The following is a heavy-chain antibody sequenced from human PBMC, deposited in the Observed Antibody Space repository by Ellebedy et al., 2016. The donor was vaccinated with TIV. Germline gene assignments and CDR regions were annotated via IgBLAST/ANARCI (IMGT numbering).Heavy chain of an antibody. CDR3: ARDMGYYDSSGYYPFDY. Sequence: PGGSLRLSCAASGFTFSSYGMHWVRQAPGKGLEWVAVISYDGSNKYYADSVKGRFTISRDNSKNTLYLQMNSLRAEDTVVYYCARDMGYYDSSGYYPFDYWGQGTLVTVSS. CDR1: GFTFSSYG. CDR2: ISYDGSNK. J-gene: IGHJ4*02. D-gene: IGHD3-22*01. V-gene: IGHV3-30*03.